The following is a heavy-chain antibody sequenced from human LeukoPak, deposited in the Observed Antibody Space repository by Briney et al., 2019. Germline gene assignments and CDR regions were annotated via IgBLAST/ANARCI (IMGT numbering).Heavy chain of an antibody. Sequence: GASVKVSCKASGYTFTSYGISWVRQAPGQGLEWMGWISAYNGNTNYAQKLQGRVTMTTDTSTSTAYMELRSLRSDDTAVYYCARAGLGYCSGGSCYSGGDWGQGTLVTVSS. V-gene: IGHV1-18*01. D-gene: IGHD2-15*01. CDR3: ARAGLGYCSGGSCYSGGD. J-gene: IGHJ4*02. CDR2: ISAYNGNT. CDR1: GYTFTSYG.